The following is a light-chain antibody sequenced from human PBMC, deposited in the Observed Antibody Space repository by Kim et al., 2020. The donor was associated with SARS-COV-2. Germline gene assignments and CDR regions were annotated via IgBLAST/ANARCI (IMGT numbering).Light chain of an antibody. J-gene: IGKJ5*01. CDR1: QSVGSGY. CDR2: FAS. CDR3: QQYGSSPPIT. V-gene: IGKV3-20*01. Sequence: PGERAPLSGGASQSVGSGYLAWYQQKPGQAPRLLIYFASIRAAGIPDRFSGSGSGTDFTLTISRLEPEDFAVYYCQQYGSSPPITFGQGTRLEIK.